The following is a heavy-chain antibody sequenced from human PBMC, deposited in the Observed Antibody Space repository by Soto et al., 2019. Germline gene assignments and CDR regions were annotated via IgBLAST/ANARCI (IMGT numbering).Heavy chain of an antibody. J-gene: IGHJ4*02. CDR2: IYYSGST. V-gene: IGHV4-59*08. CDR1: GGSISSYY. Sequence: PSETLSLTCTVSGGSISSYYWSWIRQPPGKGLEWIGYIYYSGSTNYNPSLKSRVTISVDTSKNQFSLKLSSVTAADTAVYYCARHPGSGSYYAQYYFDYWGQGTLVTVSS. D-gene: IGHD3-10*01. CDR3: ARHPGSGSYYAQYYFDY.